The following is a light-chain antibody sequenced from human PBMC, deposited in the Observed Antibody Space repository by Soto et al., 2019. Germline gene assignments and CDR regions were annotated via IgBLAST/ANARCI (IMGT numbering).Light chain of an antibody. Sequence: DIQMTQSPSSLSASVGDRVTITCRASQSVNTYLNWYQQKPGKAPNLLIYAAYSLQSGVPSRFSGSGSGTDFTLTISSLQPEDFATYYCQQSYSTPRTFGQGTKLEI. CDR3: QQSYSTPRT. CDR2: AAY. J-gene: IGKJ2*01. V-gene: IGKV1-39*01. CDR1: QSVNTY.